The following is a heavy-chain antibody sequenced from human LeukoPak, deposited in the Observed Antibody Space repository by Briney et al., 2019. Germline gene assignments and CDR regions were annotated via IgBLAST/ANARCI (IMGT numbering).Heavy chain of an antibody. CDR1: GFTFSTYV. Sequence: HPGGSLSLSCSVSGFTFSTYVMHWVRQAPGKGLEYVSAISSNGDNTYYADSVKGRFTISRDNSKNTLYLQMSSLRADDTAVYYCVRGTGYWGQGTLVTVSS. V-gene: IGHV3-64D*06. CDR2: ISSNGDNT. CDR3: VRGTGY. J-gene: IGHJ4*02.